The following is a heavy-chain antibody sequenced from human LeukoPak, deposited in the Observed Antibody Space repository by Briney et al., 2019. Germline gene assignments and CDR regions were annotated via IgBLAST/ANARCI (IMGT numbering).Heavy chain of an antibody. CDR2: INTDGSST. CDR1: GFTFSSCW. V-gene: IGHV3-74*01. D-gene: IGHD5-18*01. Sequence: GGSLRLSCAASGFTFSSCWMHWVRQAPGKGLVWVSRINTDGSSTNYADSVKGRFTISRDSAKNTLYLQMNSLRAEDTAVYYCARDLSFGIQLWYYFDYWGQGTLVTVSS. J-gene: IGHJ4*02. CDR3: ARDLSFGIQLWYYFDY.